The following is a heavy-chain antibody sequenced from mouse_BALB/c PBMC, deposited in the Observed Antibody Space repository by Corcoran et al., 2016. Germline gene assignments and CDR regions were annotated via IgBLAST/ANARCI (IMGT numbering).Heavy chain of an antibody. D-gene: IGHD2-10*02. J-gene: IGHJ4*01. CDR2: IYPGSGNT. CDR1: GYTFSDYY. Sequence: QIQLQQSGTELVKPGASVKIACKAAGYTFSDYYINWVKQKPGQGLEWIGWIYPGSGNTKYNEKFKGKATLTVDTSSSTAYMQLSSLTSEDTAVYFCARGYGNYYYAMDYWGQGTSVTVSS. CDR3: ARGYGNYYYAMDY. V-gene: IGHV1-84*02.